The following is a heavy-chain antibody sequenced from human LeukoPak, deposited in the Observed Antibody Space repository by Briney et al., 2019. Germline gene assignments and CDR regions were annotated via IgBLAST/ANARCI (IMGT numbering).Heavy chain of an antibody. CDR1: GGTFSSYA. CDR3: ARDLNMIRGARYRPYKWFDP. D-gene: IGHD3-10*01. CDR2: IIPIFGTA. V-gene: IGHV1-69*13. J-gene: IGHJ5*02. Sequence: ASVKVSCKASGGTFSSYAISWVRQAPGQGLEWMGGIIPIFGTANYAQKFQGRVTITADESTSTAYMELSSLRSEDTAVYYCARDLNMIRGARYRPYKWFDPWGQGTLVTVSS.